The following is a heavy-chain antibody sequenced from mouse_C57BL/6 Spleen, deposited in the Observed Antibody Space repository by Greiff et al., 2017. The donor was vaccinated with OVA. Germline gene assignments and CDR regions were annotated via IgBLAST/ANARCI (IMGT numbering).Heavy chain of an antibody. V-gene: IGHV1-72*01. D-gene: IGHD2-3*01. CDR2: IDPNSGGT. CDR3: AREGYYHFDY. J-gene: IGHJ2*01. CDR1: GYTFPSYW. Sequence: QVQLQQPGAELVKPGASVKLSCKASGYTFPSYWMHWVKQRPGRGLELIGRIDPNSGGTKYNEKFKSKATLTVDKPSSTAYLQLSSLTSEDSAVYYCAREGYYHFDYWGKGTTLTVSS.